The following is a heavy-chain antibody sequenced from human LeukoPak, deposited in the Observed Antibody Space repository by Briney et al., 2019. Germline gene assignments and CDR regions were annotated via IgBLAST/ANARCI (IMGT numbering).Heavy chain of an antibody. V-gene: IGHV1-8*01. Sequence: GASVKVSCKASGYTFTSYDINWVRQATGQGLEWMGWMNPNSGNTGYAQKFQGRVTMTRNTSISTAYMELSSLRSEDTAVYYCARGRGYSSSWYWNYYYYMDVWGKGTTVIISS. CDR2: MNPNSGNT. J-gene: IGHJ6*03. CDR1: GYTFTSYD. CDR3: ARGRGYSSSWYWNYYYYMDV. D-gene: IGHD6-13*01.